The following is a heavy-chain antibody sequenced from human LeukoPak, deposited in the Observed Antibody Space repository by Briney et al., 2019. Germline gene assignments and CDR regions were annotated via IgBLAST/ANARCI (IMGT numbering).Heavy chain of an antibody. CDR2: IDPSGGST. D-gene: IGHD3-22*01. CDR1: GYTFTSYY. J-gene: IGHJ4*02. CDR3: ARGYQYYYDSSGYPPNY. V-gene: IGHV1-46*01. Sequence: ASVKVSCKASGYTFTSYYMHWVRQAPGQGLEWMGIIDPSGGSTSYAQKFQGRVTMTRDTSTSTVYMELSSLRSEDTAVYYCARGYQYYYDSSGYPPNYWGQGTLVTVSS.